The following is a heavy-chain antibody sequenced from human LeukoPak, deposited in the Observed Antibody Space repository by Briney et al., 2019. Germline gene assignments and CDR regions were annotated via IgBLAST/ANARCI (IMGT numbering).Heavy chain of an antibody. CDR3: ARGWVIWFDP. D-gene: IGHD3-22*01. Sequence: GGSLRLSCAASGFTVSSNYMSWVRQAPGKGLEWVSFISTSSDTISYADSVKGRFTISRDNANNSLYLQMNSLRAEDTAVYYCARGWVIWFDPWGQGTLVTVSS. J-gene: IGHJ5*02. CDR1: GFTVSSNY. V-gene: IGHV3-48*01. CDR2: ISTSSDTI.